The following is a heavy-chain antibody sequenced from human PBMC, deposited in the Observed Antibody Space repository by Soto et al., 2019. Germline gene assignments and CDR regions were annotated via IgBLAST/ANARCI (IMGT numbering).Heavy chain of an antibody. J-gene: IGHJ5*02. CDR3: AKDADFDTRNLHH. V-gene: IGHV3-30*18. D-gene: IGHD3-22*01. CDR2: ISHDGSNK. CDR1: GFHCIGYD. Sequence: GGFLRLSCAASGFHCIGYDVHLIRQVPGRGLEWVALISHDGSNKYYVDSVKGRFIISRDNSKNTVYLQMNSLRTEDTALYYCAKDADFDTRNLHHWGQGTLVTVSS.